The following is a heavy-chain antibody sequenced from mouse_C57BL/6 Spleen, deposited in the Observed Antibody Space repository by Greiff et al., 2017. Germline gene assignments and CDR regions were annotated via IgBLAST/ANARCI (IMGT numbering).Heavy chain of an antibody. D-gene: IGHD3-2*02. J-gene: IGHJ4*01. CDR3: ARSTAQATMYY. Sequence: VQLQQPGAELVKPGASLKLSCKASGYTFTSYWMHWVKQRPGNGLEWIGMINSNSGSTYYNEKFKSKSTLTVDKSSSTAYRQLSSLTSEDSAVYYCARSTAQATMYYWGPGPSVTVSS. CDR2: INSNSGST. CDR1: GYTFTSYW. V-gene: IGHV1-64*01.